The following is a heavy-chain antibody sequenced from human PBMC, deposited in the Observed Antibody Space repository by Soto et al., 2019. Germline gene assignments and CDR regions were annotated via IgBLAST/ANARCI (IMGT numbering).Heavy chain of an antibody. J-gene: IGHJ3*02. CDR3: ATGGSTDWQVAFAI. D-gene: IGHD3-9*01. CDR1: GGSFSTYY. Sequence: QLQQWGAGLLKPSETLSLTCVVSGGSFSTYYYNWIRQSPGKGLEWIGEINHSGSNNYSPSLNGRVTMSLVTSKNQFSLRLTSGTAAHTAVYYCATGGSTDWQVAFAIWGQRTMVTVSS. CDR2: INHSGSN. V-gene: IGHV4-34*01.